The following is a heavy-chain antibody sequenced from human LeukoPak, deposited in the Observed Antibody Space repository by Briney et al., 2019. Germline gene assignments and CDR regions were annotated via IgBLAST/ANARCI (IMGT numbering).Heavy chain of an antibody. CDR2: IYHSGSA. V-gene: IGHV4-4*02. Sequence: SETLSLTCAVSGGSISSSNWWSWVRQPPGKGLEWIGEIYHSGSANYNPSLKSRVTISVDKSKNQFSLRLSSVTAADTAVYYCASAGHDGIGYKVCWGQGTLVTVFS. CDR1: GGSISSSNW. CDR3: ASAGHDGIGYKVC. D-gene: IGHD3-22*01. J-gene: IGHJ4*02.